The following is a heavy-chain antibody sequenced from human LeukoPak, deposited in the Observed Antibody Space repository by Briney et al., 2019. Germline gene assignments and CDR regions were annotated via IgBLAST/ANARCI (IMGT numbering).Heavy chain of an antibody. J-gene: IGHJ4*02. V-gene: IGHV3-23*01. CDR3: ARELLWFGELED. D-gene: IGHD3-10*01. CDR1: GITLSNYG. Sequence: GGSLRLSCAVSGITLSNYGMSWVRQAPGKGLQWVAGISDSGGRTNYADSVRGRFTISRDNAKNTLYLQMNSLRAEDTAVYYCARELLWFGELEDWGQGTLVTVSS. CDR2: ISDSGGRT.